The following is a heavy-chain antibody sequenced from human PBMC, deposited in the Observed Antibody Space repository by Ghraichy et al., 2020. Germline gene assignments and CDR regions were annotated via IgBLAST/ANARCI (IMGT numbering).Heavy chain of an antibody. CDR3: ASARIVVVFGARNYNWFDP. J-gene: IGHJ5*02. V-gene: IGHV4-39*01. Sequence: SETLSLTCTVSGVSISSTSYYWGWIRQPPGKGLEWIGSVYYSGSTYDNPSLKSRLTISVDTSKNQFSLKLTSVTAADTAVYYCASARIVVVFGARNYNWFDPWGQETLVTVSS. CDR1: GVSISSTSYY. D-gene: IGHD2-21*01. CDR2: VYYSGST.